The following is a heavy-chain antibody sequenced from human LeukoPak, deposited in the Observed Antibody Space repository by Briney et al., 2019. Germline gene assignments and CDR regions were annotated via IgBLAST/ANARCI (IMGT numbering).Heavy chain of an antibody. J-gene: IGHJ4*02. Sequence: PSETLSLTCTVSGGSISSGGYYWSWIRQHPGKGLEWIGYIYSSGSTFYNPSLKSRLTISLDTSKSQFSLKLSSVTAADTALYYCARLDFTFGGVTTPDYWGQGTLVTVSS. D-gene: IGHD3-16*01. CDR3: ARLDFTFGGVTTPDY. CDR1: GGSISSGGYY. V-gene: IGHV4-31*03. CDR2: IYSSGST.